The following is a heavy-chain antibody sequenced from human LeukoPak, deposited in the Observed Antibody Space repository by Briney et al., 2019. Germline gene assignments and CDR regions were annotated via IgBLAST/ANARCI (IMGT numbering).Heavy chain of an antibody. V-gene: IGHV1-69*06. CDR2: IIPIFGTA. CDR3: ATNFRPGIDY. D-gene: IGHD1/OR15-1a*01. Sequence: SVKVSCKASGGTFSSYAISWVRQAPGQGLEWMGGIIPIFGTAIYAQKFQGRVTMTEDTSTDTAYMELSSLRSEDTAVYYCATNFRPGIDYWGQGTLVTVSS. CDR1: GGTFSSYA. J-gene: IGHJ4*02.